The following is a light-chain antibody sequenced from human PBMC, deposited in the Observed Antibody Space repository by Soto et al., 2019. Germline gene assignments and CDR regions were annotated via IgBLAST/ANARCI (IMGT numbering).Light chain of an antibody. CDR1: YSDVGGYKH. Sequence: QSVLTQPASVSASPGQSITFSCTGNYSDVGGYKHVSWYQQHPGKAPKLIIYEATNRPSGISDRFSGSKSGNTASLTISGLQADDEADYYCSSYTSSSTLYVFGSGTKLTVL. CDR2: EAT. V-gene: IGLV2-14*01. J-gene: IGLJ1*01. CDR3: SSYTSSSTLYV.